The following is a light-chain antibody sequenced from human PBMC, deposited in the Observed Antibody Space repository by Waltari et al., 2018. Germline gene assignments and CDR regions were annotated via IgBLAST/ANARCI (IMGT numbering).Light chain of an antibody. CDR3: SSFTGSGVL. Sequence: QSALTQPASVSGSPGQSITISCTGTSSYIGRSVYASWYQQHPGKAPKLLIYDVSNRPSGVSYRFSASKSGDTASLTISGLQAEDEADYYCSSFTGSGVLFGGGTKVTVL. V-gene: IGLV2-14*03. CDR1: SSYIGRSVY. CDR2: DVS. J-gene: IGLJ2*01.